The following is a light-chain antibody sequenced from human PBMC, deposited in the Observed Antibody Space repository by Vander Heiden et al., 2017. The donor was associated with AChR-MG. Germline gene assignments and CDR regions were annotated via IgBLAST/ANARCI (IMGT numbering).Light chain of an antibody. J-gene: IGLJ3*02. V-gene: IGLV1-40*01. CDR2: GNS. CDR1: SANRGAGEE. CDR3: ESYDSSLSGSV. Sequence: HSVLTPPPSVSGAPGHRVTISCTGSSANRGAGEEVHWYQQLPGTAPKLLIYGNSNRPSGVPDRFSGSKSGTSASLASTGLQAEDEDDYYCESYDSSLSGSVFGGGTKLTVL.